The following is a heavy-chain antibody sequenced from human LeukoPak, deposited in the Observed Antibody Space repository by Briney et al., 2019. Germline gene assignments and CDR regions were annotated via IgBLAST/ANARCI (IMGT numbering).Heavy chain of an antibody. D-gene: IGHD3-9*01. V-gene: IGHV3-64*01. CDR1: GFTFSSYA. CDR2: ISSNGGST. J-gene: IGHJ4*02. Sequence: GGSLRLSCAASGFTFSSYAMHWVRQAPGKGLEYVSAISSNGGSTYYANSVKGRFTISRDNSKNTLYLQMGSLRAEDMAVYYCARGGLRYFDWFGLFDYWGQGTLVTVSS. CDR3: ARGGLRYFDWFGLFDY.